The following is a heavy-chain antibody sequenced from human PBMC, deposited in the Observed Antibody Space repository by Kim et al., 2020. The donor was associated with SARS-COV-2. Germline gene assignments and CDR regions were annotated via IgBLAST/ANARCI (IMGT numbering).Heavy chain of an antibody. Sequence: SETLSLTCAVYGGSFSGYYWSWIRQPPGKGLEWIGEINHSGSTNYNPSLKSRVTISVDTSKNQFSLKMSSVTAADTAVYYCARGPYGLPFDYWGQGTLVT. CDR1: GGSFSGYY. CDR3: ARGPYGLPFDY. CDR2: INHSGST. J-gene: IGHJ4*02. D-gene: IGHD3-10*01. V-gene: IGHV4-34*01.